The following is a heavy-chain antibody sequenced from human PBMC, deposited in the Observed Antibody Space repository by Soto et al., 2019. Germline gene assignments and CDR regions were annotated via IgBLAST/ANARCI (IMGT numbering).Heavy chain of an antibody. CDR1: GDTLTELS. Sequence: QVQLRQSGAEVKKPGASVKVSCRVSGDTLTELSIHWVRQAPGKGLEWMGSLGPEDGEILYAQGFKGRVTLTEDTSTGTAFMDLSSLRSEDTAVYYCATVFSWAYDYAGGNYRVRRHFDYWGQGTLVTVSS. CDR2: LGPEDGEI. V-gene: IGHV1-24*01. J-gene: IGHJ4*02. CDR3: ATVFSWAYDYAGGNYRVRRHFDY. D-gene: IGHD3-16*02.